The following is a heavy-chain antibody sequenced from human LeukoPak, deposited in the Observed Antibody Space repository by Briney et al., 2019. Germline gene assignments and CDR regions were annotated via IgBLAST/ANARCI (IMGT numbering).Heavy chain of an antibody. J-gene: IGHJ4*02. CDR1: GGSVSSSLYY. CDR2: IFSSGTT. Sequence: PSETLSPTCTVSGGSVSSSLYYWGWIRQPPGKGLEWIGNIFSSGTTYYNQSLKSRVTISVDTSKNQFSLKVRGVTAADTAVYYCARRKDEVTATFDYWGQGILVTVSS. V-gene: IGHV4-39*01. D-gene: IGHD2-21*02. CDR3: ARRKDEVTATFDY.